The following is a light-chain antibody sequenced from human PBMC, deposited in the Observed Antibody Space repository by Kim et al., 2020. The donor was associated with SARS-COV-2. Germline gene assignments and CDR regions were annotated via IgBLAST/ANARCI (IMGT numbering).Light chain of an antibody. V-gene: IGKV3-20*01. J-gene: IGKJ3*01. CDR3: QQYGSSPRT. CDR1: QSVSSSY. Sequence: SPWQRATLSCRASQSVSSSYLAWYQQKPGQAPRLLIYGASSRATGIPDRFSGSGSGTDFTLTISRLQPEDFAVYYCQQYGSSPRTFGPGTKVDIK. CDR2: GAS.